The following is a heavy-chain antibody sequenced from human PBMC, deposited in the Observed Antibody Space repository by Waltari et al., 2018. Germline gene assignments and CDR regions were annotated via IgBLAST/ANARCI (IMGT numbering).Heavy chain of an antibody. CDR3: ARQYDYVWGSYRN. CDR2: INHSGST. CDR1: GGSFSGYY. D-gene: IGHD3-16*02. Sequence: QVQLQQWGAGLLKPSETLSLTCAVYGGSFSGYYWIWIRQPPGKGREWIGEINHSGSTNYNPSLKSRVTISVDTSKNQFSLKLSSVTAADTAVYYCARQYDYVWGSYRNWGQGTLVTVSS. V-gene: IGHV4-34*01. J-gene: IGHJ4*02.